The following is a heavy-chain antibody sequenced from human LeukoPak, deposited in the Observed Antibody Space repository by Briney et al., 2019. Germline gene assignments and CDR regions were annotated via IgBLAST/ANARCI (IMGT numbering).Heavy chain of an antibody. J-gene: IGHJ2*01. CDR1: RFTFSSYD. CDR2: IGTAGDT. Sequence: GGSLRLSRAASRFTFSSYDMHWVRQVTGKGLEWVSSIGTAGDTYYPGSVKGRFTISREDAKNSLYLQMNSLRAGDTAVYYCARSPGITGTTWYFDLWGRGTLVTVSS. D-gene: IGHD1-7*01. V-gene: IGHV3-13*01. CDR3: ARSPGITGTTWYFDL.